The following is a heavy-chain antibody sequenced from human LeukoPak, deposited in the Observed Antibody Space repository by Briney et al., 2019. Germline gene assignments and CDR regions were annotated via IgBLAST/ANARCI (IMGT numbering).Heavy chain of an antibody. CDR2: IYYSGST. V-gene: IGHV4-30-4*08. J-gene: IGHJ5*02. Sequence: SQTLSLTCTVSGGSISSGDYYWSWIRQPPGKGLEWIGYIYYSGSTYYNPSLKSRVTISVDTSKNQFSLKLSSVTAADTAVYYCARVRNSGYDSEWFDPWGQGTLVTVSS. CDR3: ARVRNSGYDSEWFDP. CDR1: GGSISSGDYY. D-gene: IGHD5-12*01.